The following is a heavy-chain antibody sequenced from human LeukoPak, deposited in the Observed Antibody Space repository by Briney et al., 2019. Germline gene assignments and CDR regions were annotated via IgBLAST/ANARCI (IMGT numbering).Heavy chain of an antibody. CDR3: ARAEYYDFWSGYYTGYDY. J-gene: IGHJ4*02. CDR2: ISSSSSTI. V-gene: IGHV3-48*04. Sequence: GGSLRLSCAASGFTFSSYSMNWVRQAPGKGLEWVSYISSSSSTIYYADSVEGRFTISRDNAKNSLYLQTNSLRAEDTAVYYCARAEYYDFWSGYYTGYDYWGQGTLVTVSS. CDR1: GFTFSSYS. D-gene: IGHD3-3*01.